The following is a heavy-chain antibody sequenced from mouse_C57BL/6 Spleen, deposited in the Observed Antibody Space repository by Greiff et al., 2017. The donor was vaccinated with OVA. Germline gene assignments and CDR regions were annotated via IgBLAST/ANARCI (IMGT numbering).Heavy chain of an antibody. J-gene: IGHJ2*01. Sequence: EVQLQQSGPELVKPGASVKISCKASGYTFTDYYMNWVKQSHGKSLEWIGDINPNNGGTSYNQKFKGKATLTVDKSSSTAYMELRSLTSEDSAVYYRARDYQGSRGSFFDHRGQGNTLTVSS. CDR1: GYTFTDYY. CDR3: ARDYQGSRGSFFDH. D-gene: IGHD1-1*01. CDR2: INPNNGGT. V-gene: IGHV1-26*01.